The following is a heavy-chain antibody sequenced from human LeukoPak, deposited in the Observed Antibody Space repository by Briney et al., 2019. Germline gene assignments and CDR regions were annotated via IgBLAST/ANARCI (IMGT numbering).Heavy chain of an antibody. CDR1: GGYLSSNY. CDR3: ARAAAAGKGSLDY. Sequence: PSETRSRTWTVSGGYLSSNYWSWIRQAPGQGLEWMGYIDYSGSTNYKHSLKSRVTISVDTSKNQFYLKLSSVTAADTAVYYCARAAAAGKGSLDYWGQGTLVTVSS. J-gene: IGHJ4*02. V-gene: IGHV4-59*01. CDR2: IDYSGST. D-gene: IGHD6-13*01.